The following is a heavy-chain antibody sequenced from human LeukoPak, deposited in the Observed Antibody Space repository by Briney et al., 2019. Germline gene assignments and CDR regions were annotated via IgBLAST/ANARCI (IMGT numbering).Heavy chain of an antibody. CDR2: VYYTGST. J-gene: IGHJ3*02. V-gene: IGHV4-59*08. CDR1: GGSISSYY. Sequence: SETLSLTCTVSGGSISSYYWSWIRQPPGKGLEWIGYVYYTGSTKYNPSLKSRVTISVDTSKNQFSLKLSSVTAADTAVYYCARRVVAGTLDAFDIWGQGTMVTASS. CDR3: ARRVVAGTLDAFDI. D-gene: IGHD6-19*01.